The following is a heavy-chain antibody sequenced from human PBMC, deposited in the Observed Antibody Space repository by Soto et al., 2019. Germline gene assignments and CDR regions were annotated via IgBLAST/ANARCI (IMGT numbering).Heavy chain of an antibody. CDR1: GFKFSNYA. CDR2: ISATGGGT. Sequence: GGSLRLSCAASGFKFSNYAMSWVRQAPGKGLEWVSLISATGGGTYYADSVKGRFTISRDNSHNTLYLQVHSLTAEDTAVYYCAKDRRAGGNSAFYFDFWGQGAQVTV. CDR3: AKDRRAGGNSAFYFDF. J-gene: IGHJ4*02. D-gene: IGHD3-16*01. V-gene: IGHV3-23*01.